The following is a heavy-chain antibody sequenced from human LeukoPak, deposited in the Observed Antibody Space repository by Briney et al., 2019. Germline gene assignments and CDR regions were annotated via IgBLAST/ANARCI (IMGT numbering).Heavy chain of an antibody. CDR1: GGTFSSYA. J-gene: IGHJ6*03. Sequence: SVKVSCKASGGTFSSYAISWVRQAPGQGLEWMGGIIPIFGTANYAQKFQGRVTITTDESTSTAYMELSSLRSEDTAVYYCARAKGSGYDFWSGYRPYYYHYMDVWGKGTTVTVSS. V-gene: IGHV1-69*05. CDR2: IIPIFGTA. D-gene: IGHD3-3*01. CDR3: ARAKGSGYDFWSGYRPYYYHYMDV.